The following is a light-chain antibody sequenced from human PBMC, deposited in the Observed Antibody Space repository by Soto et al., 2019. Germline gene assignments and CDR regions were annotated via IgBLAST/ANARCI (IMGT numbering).Light chain of an antibody. CDR1: QSVSTNQ. J-gene: IGKJ1*01. CDR2: IAT. Sequence: ELMLTQPPGTMSLSPGETATLSSRASQSVSTNQLAWYQYKRGQAPRLVFHIATTRANAFPSRFSASGSGTDFTLTISRLQPEDFALYYCQVYGILPWTFGQGTNVDIK. CDR3: QVYGILPWT. V-gene: IGKV3-20*01.